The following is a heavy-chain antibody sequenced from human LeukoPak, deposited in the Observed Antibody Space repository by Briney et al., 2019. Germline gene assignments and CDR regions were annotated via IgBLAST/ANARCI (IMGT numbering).Heavy chain of an antibody. D-gene: IGHD6-19*01. CDR1: GFTFSSYA. CDR2: ISGSGGST. CDR3: AKDQVHGYSSGWSENDC. Sequence: GGSLRLSCAASGFTFSSYAMSWVRQAPGKGLEWVSAISGSGGSTYYADSVKGRFTISRDNSKNTLYLQMNSLRAEDTAVYYCAKDQVHGYSSGWSENDCWGQGTLVTVSS. J-gene: IGHJ4*02. V-gene: IGHV3-23*01.